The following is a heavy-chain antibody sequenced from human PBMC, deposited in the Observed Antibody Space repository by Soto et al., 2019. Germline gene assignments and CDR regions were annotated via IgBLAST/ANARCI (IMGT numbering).Heavy chain of an antibody. CDR1: GGSISSGGYY. CDR3: ASHSSSWALFDY. Sequence: SETLSLTCTVSGGSISSGGYYWSWIRQHPGKGLEWIGYIYYSGSTYYNPSLKSRVTISVDTSKNQFSLKLSSVTAADTAMYYCASHSSSWALFDYWGQGTLVTVSS. J-gene: IGHJ4*02. V-gene: IGHV4-31*03. D-gene: IGHD6-13*01. CDR2: IYYSGST.